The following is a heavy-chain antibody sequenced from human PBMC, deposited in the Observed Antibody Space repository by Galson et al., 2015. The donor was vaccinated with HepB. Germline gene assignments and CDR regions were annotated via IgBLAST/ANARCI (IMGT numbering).Heavy chain of an antibody. CDR2: IHPNTGVT. CDR3: ARGGYYGSGNDP. Sequence: SVKVSCKASGYTFSGYFLHWVRQAPGQGLEWMGRIHPNTGVTSFAQKFQGRVAMTRDTSISTAYMELSRPTSDDTAVYYCARGGYYGSGNDPWGQGTLVTVSS. D-gene: IGHD3-10*01. V-gene: IGHV1-2*06. J-gene: IGHJ5*02. CDR1: GYTFSGYF.